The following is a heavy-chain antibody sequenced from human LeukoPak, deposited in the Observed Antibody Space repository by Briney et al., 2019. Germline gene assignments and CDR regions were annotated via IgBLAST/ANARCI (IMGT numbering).Heavy chain of an antibody. V-gene: IGHV4-38-2*01. CDR3: ARLRDSSGWYDEVLFSYYFDC. CDR1: GYSNSSCYY. J-gene: IGHJ4*02. Sequence: SETLSLTCAVSGYSNSSCYYWGWIRQPPGEGLVWIGRFYYSGSTYYNPSLKSRDTISVDTSKNQFSLKLSSVTAADTAVYYCARLRDSSGWYDEVLFSYYFDCWGQGTLVTVSA. D-gene: IGHD6-19*01. CDR2: FYYSGST.